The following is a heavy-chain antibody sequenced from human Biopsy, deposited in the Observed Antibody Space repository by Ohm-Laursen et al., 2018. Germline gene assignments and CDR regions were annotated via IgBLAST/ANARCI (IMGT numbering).Heavy chain of an antibody. CDR2: IYYSGST. V-gene: IGHV4-59*01. Sequence: TLSLTCTVSDGSINSYYWNWIRQPPGKRLEWIGNIYYSGSTNFNSSLKSRVTISVDTSKNQFSLKLSSVTAADTAVYFCARGSSYGYDFDYWGQGTLVAVSS. CDR3: ARGSSYGYDFDY. CDR1: DGSINSYY. D-gene: IGHD5-18*01. J-gene: IGHJ4*02.